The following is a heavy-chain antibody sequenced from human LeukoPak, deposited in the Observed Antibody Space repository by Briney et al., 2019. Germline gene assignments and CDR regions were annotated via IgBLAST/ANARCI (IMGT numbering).Heavy chain of an antibody. CDR2: SYHSGST. J-gene: IGHJ4*02. D-gene: IGHD6-19*01. CDR3: ARVNIAVAGLDY. Sequence: SETLSLTCAVSGGSISSGGYSWSWIRQPPGKGLEWIGYSYHSGSTYYNPSLKSRVTISVDRSKNQFSLKLSSVTAADTAVYYCARVNIAVAGLDYWGQGTLVTVSS. CDR1: GGSISSGGYS. V-gene: IGHV4-30-2*01.